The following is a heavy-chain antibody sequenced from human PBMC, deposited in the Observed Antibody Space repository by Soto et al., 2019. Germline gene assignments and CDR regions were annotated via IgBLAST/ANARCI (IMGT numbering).Heavy chain of an antibody. V-gene: IGHV1-69*09. J-gene: IGHJ4*02. CDR1: GIMSSGYG. D-gene: IGHD6-25*01. CDR2: INPTLDST. Sequence: QEQVVQSGPAMKEPGSSVKVSCRASGIMSSGYGFSWVRQAPGHGLEWVGRINPTLDSTQYAQNLQGRVSITVDKATDTAYLEVTSLRLEDTAIYFCATMKRARVDSWGRGTVVTGSS. CDR3: ATMKRARVDS.